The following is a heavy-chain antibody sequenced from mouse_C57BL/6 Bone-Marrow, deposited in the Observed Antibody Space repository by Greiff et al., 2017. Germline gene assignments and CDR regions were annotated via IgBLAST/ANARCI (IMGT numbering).Heavy chain of an antibody. CDR2: ISNLAYSI. Sequence: EVNLVESGGGLVQPGGSLKLSCAASGFTFSDYGMAWVRQAPRKGPEWVAFISNLAYSIYSADTVTGRFTISRENAKNTLYLEMSSLRSEDTAMYYCARRGYGYYAMDYWGQGTSVTVSS. D-gene: IGHD2-2*01. CDR3: ARRGYGYYAMDY. CDR1: GFTFSDYG. V-gene: IGHV5-15*01. J-gene: IGHJ4*01.